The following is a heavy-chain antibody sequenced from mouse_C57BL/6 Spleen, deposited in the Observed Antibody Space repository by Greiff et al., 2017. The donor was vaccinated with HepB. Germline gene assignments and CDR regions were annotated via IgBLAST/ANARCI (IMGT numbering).Heavy chain of an antibody. Sequence: EVQLVESGGGLVQPKGSLKLSCAASGFTFNTDAMHWVRQAPGKGLEWVARIRSKSSNYATYYADSVKVSFTISRDDSQSMLYQQMNNLKTEDTARNYWVRDYYGSSYDSMDYWGQGTPVTVSS. CDR3: VRDYYGSSYDSMDY. CDR2: IRSKSSNYAT. CDR1: GFTFNTDA. V-gene: IGHV10-3*01. D-gene: IGHD1-1*01. J-gene: IGHJ4*01.